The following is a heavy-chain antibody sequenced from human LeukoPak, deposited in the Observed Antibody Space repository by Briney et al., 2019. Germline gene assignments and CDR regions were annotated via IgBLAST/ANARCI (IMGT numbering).Heavy chain of an antibody. CDR2: IGISTNTI. CDR3: ARDNLWAFDI. CDR1: GFTFSSYS. D-gene: IGHD3-10*01. Sequence: GGSLILSCAASGFTFSSYSMNWVRQAPGKGLEWVSYIGISTNTIYYADSVKGRFTISRDNAKNSLSLQMNSLRDEDTAVYYCARDNLWAFDIWGQGTMVTVSS. V-gene: IGHV3-48*02. J-gene: IGHJ3*02.